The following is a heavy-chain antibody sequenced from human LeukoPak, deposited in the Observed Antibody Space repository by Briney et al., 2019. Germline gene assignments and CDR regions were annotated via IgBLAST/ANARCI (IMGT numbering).Heavy chain of an antibody. CDR2: INPNSGGT. V-gene: IGHV1-2*06. D-gene: IGHD5-18*01. Sequence: ASVKVSCKASGHTFTGYYMHWVRQAPGQGLEWMGRINPNSGGTNYAQKFQGRVTMTRDTSISTAYMELSRLRSDDTAVYYCARGLGYSYFVRGAFDIWGQGTMVTVSS. CDR1: GHTFTGYY. CDR3: ARGLGYSYFVRGAFDI. J-gene: IGHJ3*02.